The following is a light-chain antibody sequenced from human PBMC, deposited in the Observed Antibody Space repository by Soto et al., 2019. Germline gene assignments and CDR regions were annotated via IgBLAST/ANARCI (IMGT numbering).Light chain of an antibody. V-gene: IGLV1-44*01. J-gene: IGLJ1*01. CDR1: SSNIGGNP. CDR3: AAWDNSLKADV. CDR2: NNN. Sequence: QSVLTQPPSASGTPGQRVTISCSGSSSNIGGNPVNWYRQLPGTAPKLLIYNNNQRPSGVPDRFSGSKSGTSASLAISGLQSEDEADYYCAAWDNSLKADVFGTGTKLTVL.